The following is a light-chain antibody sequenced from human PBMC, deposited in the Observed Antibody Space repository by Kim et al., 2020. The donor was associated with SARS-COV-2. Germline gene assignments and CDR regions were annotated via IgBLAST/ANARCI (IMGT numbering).Light chain of an antibody. V-gene: IGKV2-30*01. CDR1: QGLVYSVVNIY. CDR3: MQGTHWPFT. CDR2: NVS. J-gene: IGKJ3*01. Sequence: PPPLSCRSSQGLVYSVVNIYLSCLHQKPGLSPLLLIYNVSNRASGVPARFSGSGSGTDFTLPISRVEAEDVGVYYCMQGTHWPFTFGPGTKVDIK.